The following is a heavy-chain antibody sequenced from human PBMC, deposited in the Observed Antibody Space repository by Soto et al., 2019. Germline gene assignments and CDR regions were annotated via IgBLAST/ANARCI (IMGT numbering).Heavy chain of an antibody. CDR2: ISGSGASA. CDR1: EFSFGGYV. V-gene: IGHV3-23*01. D-gene: IGHD5-18*01. J-gene: IGHJ4*02. CDR3: ANGSRGYTPYYFDY. Sequence: EVQLLESGGGLVQPGGSLRLSCAASEFSFGGYVMSRVRQAPGKGLEWVSRISGSGASAFHAASVRGRFTISRDNTGNTVSLQVNMLRGEDTAVYYCANGSRGYTPYYFDYWGQGTRITVSS.